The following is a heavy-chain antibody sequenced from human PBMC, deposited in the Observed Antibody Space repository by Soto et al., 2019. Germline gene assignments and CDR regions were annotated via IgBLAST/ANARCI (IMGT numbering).Heavy chain of an antibody. CDR1: GGSISSGGYS. CDR2: IYHSGST. CDR3: ARDSHYYDTSGHYRFDY. V-gene: IGHV4-30-2*01. D-gene: IGHD3-22*01. J-gene: IGHJ4*02. Sequence: SETLSLTCAVSGGSISSGGYSWSWIRQPQGKGLEWIGYIYHSGSTYYNPSLKSRVTISVDRSKNQFSLKLSSVTAADTAVYFCARDSHYYDTSGHYRFDYWGQGTLVTVSS.